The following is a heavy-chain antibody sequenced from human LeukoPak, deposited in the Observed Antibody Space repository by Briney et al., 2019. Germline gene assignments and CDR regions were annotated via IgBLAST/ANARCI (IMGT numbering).Heavy chain of an antibody. CDR3: ARHGSSTMVRGVIENWFDP. CDR2: INHSGST. J-gene: IGHJ5*02. Sequence: SETLSLTCTVSGESISGFYWTWIRQPPGKGPEWIGEINHSGSTNYNPSLKSRVTISVDTSKNQFSLKLSSVTAADTAVYYCARHGSSTMVRGVIENWFDPWGQGTLVTVSS. D-gene: IGHD3-10*01. CDR1: GESISGFY. V-gene: IGHV4-34*01.